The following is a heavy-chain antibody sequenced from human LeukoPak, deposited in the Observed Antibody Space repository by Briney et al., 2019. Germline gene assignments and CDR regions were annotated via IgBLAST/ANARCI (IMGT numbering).Heavy chain of an antibody. CDR3: ARLTANRDDY. J-gene: IGHJ4*02. CDR2: INHSGST. V-gene: IGHV4-34*01. D-gene: IGHD3-9*01. Sequence: SETLSLTCAVYGGSFSGYYWSWIRQPPGKGLEWIGEINHSGSTNYNPSLKSRVTISVDTSKNQFSLKVSSVTAADTAVYYCARLTANRDDYWGQGTLVTVSS. CDR1: GGSFSGYY.